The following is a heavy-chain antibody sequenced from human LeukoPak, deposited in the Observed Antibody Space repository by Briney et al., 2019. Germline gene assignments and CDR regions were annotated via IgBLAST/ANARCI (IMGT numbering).Heavy chain of an antibody. CDR1: GGSISSYY. CDR3: AREYGGSGFDY. J-gene: IGHJ4*02. Sequence: SETVSLTCTVSGGSISSYYWSWIRQPAGEGLEWIGRIYTCGSTNYNPSLKSRVTMSVDTSKNQFSLKLSSVTAADTAVYYCAREYGGSGFDYWGQGTLVTVSS. CDR2: IYTCGST. V-gene: IGHV4-4*07. D-gene: IGHD1-26*01.